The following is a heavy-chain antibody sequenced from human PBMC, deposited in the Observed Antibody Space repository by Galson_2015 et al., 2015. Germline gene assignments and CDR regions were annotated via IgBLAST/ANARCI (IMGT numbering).Heavy chain of an antibody. J-gene: IGHJ4*02. D-gene: IGHD2-2*01. CDR2: ISSSGTTI. CDR1: GFTFSYYS. Sequence: LRLSCAASGFTFSYYSMNWVRQAPGKGLEWISYISSSGTTIYYADSVKGRFTISRDNGKNSLYLQMNTLRDEDTAVYYCVRGGGCSSASCYQSNFFDYWGQGTLVTVSS. CDR3: VRGGGCSSASCYQSNFFDY. V-gene: IGHV3-48*02.